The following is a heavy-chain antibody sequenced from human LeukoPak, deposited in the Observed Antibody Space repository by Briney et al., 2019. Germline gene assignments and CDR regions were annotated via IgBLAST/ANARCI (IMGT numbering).Heavy chain of an antibody. Sequence: GASVKVSCKASGYTFINYGISWVRQAPGQGLKWMGWISAYNGNTQYAQNFQGRVTMTTDTSTNTAHMELRSLRSDDTAVYYCAREWETPYDYWGQGTLVTVSS. J-gene: IGHJ4*02. V-gene: IGHV1-18*01. D-gene: IGHD1-26*01. CDR1: GYTFINYG. CDR3: AREWETPYDY. CDR2: ISAYNGNT.